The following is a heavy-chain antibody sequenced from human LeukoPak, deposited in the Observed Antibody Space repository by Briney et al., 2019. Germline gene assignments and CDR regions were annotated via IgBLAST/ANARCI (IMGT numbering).Heavy chain of an antibody. V-gene: IGHV4-34*01. CDR2: INHSGST. Sequence: SETLSLTCAVYGGSFSGYYWSWIRQPPGKGLEWIGEINHSGSTNYDPSLKSRVTISVDTSKNQFSLKLSSVTAADTAVYYCASAHDRLDYWGQGTLVTVSP. CDR3: ASAHDRLDY. J-gene: IGHJ4*02. CDR1: GGSFSGYY. D-gene: IGHD3-3*01.